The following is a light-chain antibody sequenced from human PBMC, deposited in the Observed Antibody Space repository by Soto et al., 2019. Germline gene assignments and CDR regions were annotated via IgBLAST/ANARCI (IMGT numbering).Light chain of an antibody. Sequence: IVLTQSASALPLAPGESATLACRASQRVXSCYLAWYQQKPGQAPRLRXASASSMARGSPDRLSGSGSGTDFTRTISRVEADDFVVYDCHLYGSTPSTVGQGTRLEIK. CDR1: QRVXSCY. V-gene: IGKV3-20*01. CDR3: HLYGSTPST. J-gene: IGKJ5*01. CDR2: SAS.